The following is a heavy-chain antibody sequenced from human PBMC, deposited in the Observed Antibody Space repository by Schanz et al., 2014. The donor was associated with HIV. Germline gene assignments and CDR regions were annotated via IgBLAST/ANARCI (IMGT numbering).Heavy chain of an antibody. D-gene: IGHD3-16*01. Sequence: QVQLVESGGGLVKPGGSLRLSCAAPGFTFRDYYMSWIRQAPGKGREWISYISSRGRIIYYADSVKGRFTVSRDNAKNSLSLQMNGLRADDTAVYFCAKAGGELGGFYFGMDVWGRGTTVSVTS. CDR2: ISSRGRII. CDR3: AKAGGELGGFYFGMDV. J-gene: IGHJ6*02. CDR1: GFTFRDYY. V-gene: IGHV3-11*01.